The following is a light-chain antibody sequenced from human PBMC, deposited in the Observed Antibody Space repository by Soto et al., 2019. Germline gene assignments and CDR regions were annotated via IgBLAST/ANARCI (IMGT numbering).Light chain of an antibody. Sequence: EIEMTQSPATLSLSPGERATLYCWASQSVSSNLAWYQQKPGQAPRLLIYGASTRVTGVPARFGGSGSGTEFILIISSLQSEDFAVYYCQHYNNWPPWTFGQGTKV. CDR1: QSVSSN. V-gene: IGKV3-15*01. J-gene: IGKJ1*01. CDR3: QHYNNWPPWT. CDR2: GAS.